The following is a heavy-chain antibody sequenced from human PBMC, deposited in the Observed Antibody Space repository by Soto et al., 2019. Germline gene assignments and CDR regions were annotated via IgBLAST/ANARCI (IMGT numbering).Heavy chain of an antibody. CDR2: IYYSGST. J-gene: IGHJ4*02. CDR3: ARRSYYYGSGSLYYFDY. V-gene: IGHV4-31*03. Sequence: SETLSLTCTVSGGSISSGGYYWSWIRQHPGKGLEWIGYIYYSGSTYYNPSLKSRVTISVDTSKNQFSLKLSSVTAADTAVYYCARRSYYYGSGSLYYFDYWGQGTLVTVSS. CDR1: GGSISSGGYY. D-gene: IGHD3-10*01.